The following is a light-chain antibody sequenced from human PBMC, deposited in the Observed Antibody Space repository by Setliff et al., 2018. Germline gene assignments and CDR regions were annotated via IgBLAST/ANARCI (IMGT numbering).Light chain of an antibody. CDR2: DNN. V-gene: IGLV1-51*01. CDR1: SSNIGSSY. Sequence: QSVLTQPPSVSAAPRQKVTISCYGSSSNIGSSYVSWYQQVPGTAPKLRIYDNNKXXXGIXXXXXXXXXXXXXXLCITWLQTGDEAEYYCATWDLRLRGVVFGGGTQRTVL. CDR3: ATWDLRLRGVV. J-gene: IGLJ2*01.